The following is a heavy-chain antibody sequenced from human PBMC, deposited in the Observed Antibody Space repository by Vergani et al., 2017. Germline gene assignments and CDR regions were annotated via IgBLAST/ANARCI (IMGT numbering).Heavy chain of an antibody. J-gene: IGHJ6*03. CDR2: IYHSGST. V-gene: IGHV4-4*02. Sequence: QVQLQESGPGLVKPSGTLSLTCAVSGGSLSSSNWWSWVRQPPGKGLEWIGEIYHSGSTNYNPSLKSRVTISVDKSKNQFSLKLSSVTAADTAVYYCARLAVGYCSSTSCYRDYYYMDVWGKGTTVTVSS. CDR1: GGSLSSSNW. CDR3: ARLAVGYCSSTSCYRDYYYMDV. D-gene: IGHD2-2*01.